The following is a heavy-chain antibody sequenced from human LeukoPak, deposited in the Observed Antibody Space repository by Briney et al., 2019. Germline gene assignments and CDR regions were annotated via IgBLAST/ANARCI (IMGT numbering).Heavy chain of an antibody. D-gene: IGHD4-17*01. V-gene: IGHV4-59*01. Sequence: PSETLSLTCTVSGGSISSYYWSWIRQPPGKGLEWIGYIYYSGSTNYNPSLKSRVTISVDTSKNQFSLKLSSVTAADTAVCYCARQTTAYDYWGQGTLVTVSS. CDR1: GGSISSYY. CDR3: ARQTTAYDY. CDR2: IYYSGST. J-gene: IGHJ4*02.